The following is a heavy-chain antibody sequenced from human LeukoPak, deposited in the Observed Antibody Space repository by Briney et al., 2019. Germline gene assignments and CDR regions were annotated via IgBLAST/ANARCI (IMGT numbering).Heavy chain of an antibody. Sequence: PGGPLRLSCAASGFTFSSYAMSWVRQAPGKGLEWVSAISGSGGSTYYADSVKGRFTISRDNSKNTLYLQMNSLRAEDTAVYYCAKDRRCSSTSCYKDYWGQGTLVTVSS. CDR2: ISGSGGST. D-gene: IGHD2-2*02. CDR1: GFTFSSYA. V-gene: IGHV3-23*01. J-gene: IGHJ4*02. CDR3: AKDRRCSSTSCYKDY.